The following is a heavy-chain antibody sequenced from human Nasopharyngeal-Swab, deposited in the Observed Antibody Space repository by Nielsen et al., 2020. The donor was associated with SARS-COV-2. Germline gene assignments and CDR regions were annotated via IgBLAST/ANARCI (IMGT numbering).Heavy chain of an antibody. J-gene: IGHJ4*02. V-gene: IGHV3-7*01. CDR3: AREGIVGATDLSFDY. CDR2: IKQDGSEK. D-gene: IGHD1-26*01. CDR1: GFTFSSYW. Sequence: GGSLRLSCAASGFTFSSYWMSWVRQAPGKGLEWVANIKQDGSEKYYADSVKGRFTISRDNSKNTLYLQMNSLRAEDTAVYYCAREGIVGATDLSFDYWGQGTLVTVSS.